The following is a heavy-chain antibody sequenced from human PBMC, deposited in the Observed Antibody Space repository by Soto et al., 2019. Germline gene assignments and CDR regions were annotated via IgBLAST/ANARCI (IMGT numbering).Heavy chain of an antibody. D-gene: IGHD6-13*01. CDR3: ARGIRRWQLVNLRYYYYGMDV. Sequence: QVQLVQSGAEEKKPGASVKVSCKASGYTFTSYAMHLVRQAPGQRLEWMGWINAGNGNTKYSQKFQGRVTITRDTSARTAYMELSSLRSEDTAVYYCARGIRRWQLVNLRYYYYGMDVWGQGTTVTVSS. V-gene: IGHV1-3*05. CDR1: GYTFTSYA. J-gene: IGHJ6*02. CDR2: INAGNGNT.